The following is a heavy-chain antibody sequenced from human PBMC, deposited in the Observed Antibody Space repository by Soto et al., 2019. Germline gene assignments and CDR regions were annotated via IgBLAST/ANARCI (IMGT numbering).Heavy chain of an antibody. V-gene: IGHV3-53*01. D-gene: IGHD6-19*01. CDR2: ISSDGGT. CDR1: AFTVRSNY. J-gene: IGHJ4*02. Sequence: GGSLRLSCAASAFTVRSNYMSWVRQAPGKGLEWVSAISSDGGTYYTDSVKGRFTISRDKSKNTLYLQMNDLTAEDTAVYYCARDVIAVAGSADYWGQGTMVTVSS. CDR3: ARDVIAVAGSADY.